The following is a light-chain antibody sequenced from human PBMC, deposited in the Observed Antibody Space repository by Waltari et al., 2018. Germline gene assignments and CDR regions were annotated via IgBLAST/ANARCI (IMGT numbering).Light chain of an antibody. CDR3: HVWHPHVDPGV. J-gene: IGLJ1*01. Sequence: SYVVTQPPSVSVAPGETATITCGGDNIGTYSVHWYQQKAGQAPVLGIFYDRDRPSGIPDRVSGSNSGNTATLTISRVEAGDEARYYCHVWHPHVDPGVFGTGTEVTVV. V-gene: IGLV3-21*04. CDR1: NIGTYS. CDR2: YDR.